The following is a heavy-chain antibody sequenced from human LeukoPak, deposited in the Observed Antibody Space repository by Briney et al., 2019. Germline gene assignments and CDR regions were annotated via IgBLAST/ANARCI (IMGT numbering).Heavy chain of an antibody. CDR2: IYSGGST. CDR1: GVTVSSNY. CDR3: ARGVRWLAYLHY. V-gene: IGHV3-53*01. J-gene: IGHJ4*02. Sequence: GGSLRLSCAASGVTVSSNYRSWVRQAPGKGLEWVSVIYSGGSTYYSDSVKGRFTISTDNSKNTLYLQMNSLRAEDTAVYYCARGVRWLAYLHYWGRGTLVTVSS. D-gene: IGHD6-19*01.